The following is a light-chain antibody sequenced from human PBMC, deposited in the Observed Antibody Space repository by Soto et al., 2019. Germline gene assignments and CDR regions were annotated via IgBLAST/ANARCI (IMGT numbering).Light chain of an antibody. CDR3: AAWDDSLNGHYV. J-gene: IGLJ1*01. CDR1: SSNLGSNT. Sequence: QSVLTRPPSASGTPGERVTISCSGSSSNLGSNTVNWYQQLPGTAPKLLIYSNNQRPSGVPDRFSGSKSGTSASLAISGLQSEDEADYYCAAWDDSLNGHYVFGTGTKVTVL. V-gene: IGLV1-44*01. CDR2: SNN.